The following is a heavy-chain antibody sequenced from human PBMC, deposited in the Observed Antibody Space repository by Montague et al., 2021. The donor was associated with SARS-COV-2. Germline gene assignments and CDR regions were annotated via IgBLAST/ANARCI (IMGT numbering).Heavy chain of an antibody. D-gene: IGHD3-16*01. Sequence: SETLSLTCTVSGDSIANSHKYWGWVRQPPGKGLEWIGSVLYTGTPXDHPSLTARVTISLDTSKNQFSLKMYSVTAADTATYFCVAGGDSAKAGAYWGQGTLVTVSS. CDR1: GDSIANSHKY. CDR3: VAGGDSAKAGAY. V-gene: IGHV4-39*07. CDR2: VLYTGTP. J-gene: IGHJ4*02.